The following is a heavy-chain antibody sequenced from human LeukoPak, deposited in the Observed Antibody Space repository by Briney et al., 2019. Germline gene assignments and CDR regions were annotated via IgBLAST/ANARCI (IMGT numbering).Heavy chain of an antibody. CDR3: ARDPAYGALDY. Sequence: PGRSLRLSCEASGFAFTDFGIHWVRQAPGKGLEWVANIKPDGSEKAYGDSVKGRFSISRDNAKNSLYLQMNSLRVDDTAVYYCARDPAYGALDYWGQGILVTVSS. CDR2: IKPDGSEK. D-gene: IGHD4-17*01. V-gene: IGHV3-7*01. CDR1: GFAFTDFG. J-gene: IGHJ4*02.